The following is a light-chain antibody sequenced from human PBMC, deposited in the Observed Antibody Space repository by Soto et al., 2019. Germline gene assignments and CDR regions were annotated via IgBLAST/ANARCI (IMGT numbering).Light chain of an antibody. Sequence: EIVMTQSPATLSVSPGERATLSCRASQSISSYLAWYQQKPGQAPRILIYGASTRATGIPARFSGSGSGTEFTLTISSLQSEEFGVYYCQQYNDWLTFGRGTKVEIK. CDR3: QQYNDWLT. CDR1: QSISSY. V-gene: IGKV3D-15*01. CDR2: GAS. J-gene: IGKJ4*01.